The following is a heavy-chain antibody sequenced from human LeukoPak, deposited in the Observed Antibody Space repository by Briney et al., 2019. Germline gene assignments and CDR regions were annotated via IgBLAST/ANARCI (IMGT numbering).Heavy chain of an antibody. CDR3: TTDSDYYGSGSYYDNYYYYGMDV. V-gene: IGHV3-15*01. CDR1: GFTFSNAW. D-gene: IGHD3-10*01. CDR2: IKSKTDGGTT. J-gene: IGHJ6*02. Sequence: PGGSLRLSCAASGFTFSNAWMSWVRQAPGKGLEWVGRIKSKTDGGTTDYAAPVKGRFTISRDDSKNTLYLQMNSLKTEDTAVYYCTTDSDYYGSGSYYDNYYYYGMDVWGQGTTVTVSS.